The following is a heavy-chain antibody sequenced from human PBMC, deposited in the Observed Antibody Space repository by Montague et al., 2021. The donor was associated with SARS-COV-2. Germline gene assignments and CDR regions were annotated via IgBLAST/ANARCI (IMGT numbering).Heavy chain of an antibody. CDR2: IYPNGDT. D-gene: IGHD2/OR15-2a*01. J-gene: IGHJ4*01. Sequence: SETLSLTCTVSGAPMSGYHWSWIRQPAGKALEWIGRIYPNGDTTYNPSLKSRLTMSVDTSERQFSLKMTSVSAADTAIYYCARGSEYYYHPFDYWGHGNLVTVSS. CDR3: ARGSEYYYHPFDY. V-gene: IGHV4-4*07. CDR1: GAPMSGYH.